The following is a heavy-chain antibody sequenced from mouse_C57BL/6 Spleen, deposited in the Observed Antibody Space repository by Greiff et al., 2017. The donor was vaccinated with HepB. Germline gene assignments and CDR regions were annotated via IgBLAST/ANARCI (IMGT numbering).Heavy chain of an antibody. Sequence: QVQLQQSGAELARPGASVKLSCKASGYTFTSYGISWVKQRTGQGLEWIGEIYPRSGNTYYNEKFKGKATLTADKSSSTAYMELRSLTSEDSAVYFCASGGTGFAYWGQGTLVTVSA. V-gene: IGHV1-81*01. CDR1: GYTFTSYG. J-gene: IGHJ3*01. D-gene: IGHD3-3*01. CDR2: IYPRSGNT. CDR3: ASGGTGFAY.